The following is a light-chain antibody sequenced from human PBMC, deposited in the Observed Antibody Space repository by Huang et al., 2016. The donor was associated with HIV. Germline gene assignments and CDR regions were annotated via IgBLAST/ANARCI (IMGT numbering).Light chain of an antibody. CDR3: QQRTCSFS. V-gene: IGKV3-11*01. J-gene: IGKJ3*01. CDR2: DAS. Sequence: EIVLTQSPATLSLSPGERATLSCRASQSVGNFLAWYQQKPGQAPRLLMYDASCRGTGIPARFSGSGSGTYFTPTISSLAAEAFAVYYCQQRTCSFSFGPGTKVD. CDR1: QSVGNF.